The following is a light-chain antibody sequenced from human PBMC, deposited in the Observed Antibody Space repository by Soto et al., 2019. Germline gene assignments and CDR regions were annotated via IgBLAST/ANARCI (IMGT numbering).Light chain of an antibody. CDR1: NSDVGDYNY. Sequence: QSVLTQPASVSGSPGQSITISCTGTNSDVGDYNYVSWYQQHPGKAPILIIYEVNNRPSGISDRFSASKSGNTASLTISGLQAEDEADYYCSSYTNSNSRVFGTGTKVTVL. J-gene: IGLJ1*01. CDR2: EVN. CDR3: SSYTNSNSRV. V-gene: IGLV2-14*01.